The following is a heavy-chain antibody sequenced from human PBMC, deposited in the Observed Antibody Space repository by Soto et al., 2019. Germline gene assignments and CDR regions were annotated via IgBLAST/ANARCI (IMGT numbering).Heavy chain of an antibody. Sequence: EVQLVESGGGLVQPGRSLRLSCVASGFSFDDFVMNWVRQRPGKGLEWVSSVSWNSGAKLYADSVKGRFAISRDSAKKSVYLPLNSLRPDDTAFYYCAKGVATAVTALDDWGQGPLVTVSS. V-gene: IGHV3-9*01. J-gene: IGHJ4*02. CDR3: AKGVATAVTALDD. CDR2: VSWNSGAK. D-gene: IGHD2-21*02. CDR1: GFSFDDFV.